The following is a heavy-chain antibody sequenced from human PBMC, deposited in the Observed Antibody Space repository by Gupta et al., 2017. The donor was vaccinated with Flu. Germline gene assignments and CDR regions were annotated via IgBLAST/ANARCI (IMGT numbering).Heavy chain of an antibody. J-gene: IGHJ4*02. D-gene: IGHD2-15*01. CDR1: GVTFSTYA. CDR2: IIPVFGPT. Sequence: QVQLVQSGAEVKKPGSLVKVSCKASGVTFSTYAINWVRQAPGQGLEWMGGIIPVFGPTKYAQKFQGRVTITADESTSTAYMEISSLRSEDTAGYYCARKGGGHCSGGSCYSFDFWGQGTLVTVSS. V-gene: IGHV1-69*01. CDR3: ARKGGGHCSGGSCYSFDF.